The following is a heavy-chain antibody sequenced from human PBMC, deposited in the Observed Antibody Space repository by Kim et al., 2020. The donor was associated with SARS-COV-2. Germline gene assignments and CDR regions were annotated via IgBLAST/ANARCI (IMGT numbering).Heavy chain of an antibody. CDR2: ISSSSSYI. CDR3: ASVFERFDWLLSYYYYYYGMDV. CDR1: GFTFSSYS. Sequence: GGSLRLSCAASGFTFSSYSMNWVRQAPGKGLEWVSSISSSSSYIYYADSVKGRFTISRDNAKNSLYLQMNSLRAEDTAVYYCASVFERFDWLLSYYYYYYGMDVWGQGTTVTVSS. J-gene: IGHJ6*02. V-gene: IGHV3-21*01. D-gene: IGHD3-9*01.